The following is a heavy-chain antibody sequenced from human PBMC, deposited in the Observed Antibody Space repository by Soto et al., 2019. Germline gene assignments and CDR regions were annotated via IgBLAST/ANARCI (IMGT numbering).Heavy chain of an antibody. V-gene: IGHV4-39*01. D-gene: IGHD6-19*01. Sequence: QLQLQESGPGLVKPSETLSLTCTVSGGSISSSSYYWGWIRQPPGKGLEWIGSIYYSGSTYYNPSLKSRVTISVDTSKNQFSLKLSSVTAADMAVYYCARLVAVAGTGYYGMDVWGQGTTVTVSS. CDR3: ARLVAVAGTGYYGMDV. CDR1: GGSISSSSYY. CDR2: IYYSGST. J-gene: IGHJ6*02.